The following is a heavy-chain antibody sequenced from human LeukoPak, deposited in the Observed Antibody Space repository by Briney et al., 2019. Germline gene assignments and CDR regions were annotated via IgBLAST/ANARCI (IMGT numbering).Heavy chain of an antibody. CDR2: IKQDGSEK. J-gene: IGHJ1*01. CDR1: GFTFSDYW. Sequence: PGGSLRLSCAASGFTFSDYWMNWVRQAPGKGLEWVVNIKQDGSEKYYVDSVKGRFTISRDNTKNSLYLQMNSLRAEDTAVYYCAREGKRDYDSSGYYPSSEYFQHWGQGTLVTVSS. D-gene: IGHD3-22*01. CDR3: AREGKRDYDSSGYYPSSEYFQH. V-gene: IGHV3-7*03.